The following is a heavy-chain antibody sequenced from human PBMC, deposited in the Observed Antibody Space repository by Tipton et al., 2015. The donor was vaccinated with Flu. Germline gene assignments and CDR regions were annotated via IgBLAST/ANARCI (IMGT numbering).Heavy chain of an antibody. Sequence: SLRLSCAASGFTFSSYHMNWVRQAPGKGLEWISYISPSGHSIYYADSVKGRFTISRDNAKNSLYLQMNSLRAEDTGIYYCVRDPGIAAAGTNFDYCGQGTLVTVSS. D-gene: IGHD6-13*01. CDR2: ISPSGHSI. CDR1: GFTFSSYH. J-gene: IGHJ4*02. CDR3: VRDPGIAAAGTNFDY. V-gene: IGHV3-48*03.